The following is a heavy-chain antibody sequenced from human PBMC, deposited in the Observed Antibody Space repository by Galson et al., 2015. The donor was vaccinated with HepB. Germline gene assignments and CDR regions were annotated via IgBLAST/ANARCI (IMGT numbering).Heavy chain of an antibody. V-gene: IGHV3-15*01. D-gene: IGHD2-15*01. J-gene: IGHJ4*02. CDR3: GALILGRHFFDY. Sequence: SLRLSCAASGFTFSNAWMSWVRQAPGKGLEWVGRVKSKTDGGTIDYAPPVRGRFTISRDDSENTLYLQMNSLKTEDTAVYYCGALILGRHFFDYWGQGTLVTVSS. CDR1: GFTFSNAW. CDR2: VKSKTDGGTI.